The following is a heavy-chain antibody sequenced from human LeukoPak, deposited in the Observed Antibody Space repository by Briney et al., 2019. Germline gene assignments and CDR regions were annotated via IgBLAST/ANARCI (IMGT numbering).Heavy chain of an antibody. D-gene: IGHD4-17*01. CDR1: GFIFSHCA. Sequence: PGGSLRLSCAASGFIFSHCAMTWVRQAPGKGLEWVSIITNNGDSTYYADFVKGRFTISRDNSKNTLYLQMNSLRVEDTAIYYCAKGRGAMVTTFDYWGQGTLVTVSS. V-gene: IGHV3-23*01. CDR3: AKGRGAMVTTFDY. CDR2: ITNNGDST. J-gene: IGHJ4*02.